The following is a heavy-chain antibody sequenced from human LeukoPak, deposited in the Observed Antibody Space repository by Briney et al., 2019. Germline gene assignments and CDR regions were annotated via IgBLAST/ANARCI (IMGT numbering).Heavy chain of an antibody. D-gene: IGHD6-19*01. CDR2: IYYSGST. Sequence: SETLSLTCAVYGGSFSGYYWSWIRQPPGKGLEWIGYIYYSGSTNYNPSLKSRVTISVDTSKNQFSLKLSSVTAADTAVYYCASGWYPDDWGQGTLVTVSS. CDR1: GGSFSGYY. V-gene: IGHV4-59*08. J-gene: IGHJ4*02. CDR3: ASGWYPDD.